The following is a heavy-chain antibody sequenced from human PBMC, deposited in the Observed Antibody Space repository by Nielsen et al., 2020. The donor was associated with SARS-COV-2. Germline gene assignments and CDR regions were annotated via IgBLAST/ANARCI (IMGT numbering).Heavy chain of an antibody. CDR2: ISDTGTYM. D-gene: IGHD6-13*01. CDR1: GFSLRSSS. V-gene: IGHV3-21*01. Sequence: GASLKISCAASGFSLRSSSMNWVRQAPGKGLEWVSSISDTGTYMHFADSVSGRFTISRDSAKNSLYLQMDRLKVEDTAVYFCARDQVAAAGNFYFDFWGQGTLVTVSS. CDR3: ARDQVAAAGNFYFDF. J-gene: IGHJ4*02.